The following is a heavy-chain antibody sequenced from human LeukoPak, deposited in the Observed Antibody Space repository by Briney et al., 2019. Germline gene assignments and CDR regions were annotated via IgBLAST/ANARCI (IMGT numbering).Heavy chain of an antibody. Sequence: PSETLSLTCSVSDGSINSYYWNWIRRPPGKGLEWIGYIYYNGNTNYSPSLKSRVTMSVDTSKNLFSLKVSSVTAADAAVYYCARGRGNYYGMDVWGQGTTVTVSS. J-gene: IGHJ6*02. CDR2: IYYNGNT. CDR3: ARGRGNYYGMDV. CDR1: DGSINSYY. V-gene: IGHV4-59*01.